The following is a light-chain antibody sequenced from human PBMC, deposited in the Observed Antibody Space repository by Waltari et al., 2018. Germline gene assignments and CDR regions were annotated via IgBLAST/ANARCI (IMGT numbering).Light chain of an antibody. CDR2: LGS. V-gene: IGKV2-28*01. J-gene: IGKJ5*01. CDR1: QSLLHSSGPNY. CDR3: HHYYIPPLT. Sequence: DIAMTQSPLSLPVTPGEPASISCRSSQSLLHSSGPNYLDWYLQKPGQSPQVLIYLGSNRASGVPDRFSGSGSGTDFTLKISRVEAEDVGVYYCHHYYIPPLTFGQGTRLEIK.